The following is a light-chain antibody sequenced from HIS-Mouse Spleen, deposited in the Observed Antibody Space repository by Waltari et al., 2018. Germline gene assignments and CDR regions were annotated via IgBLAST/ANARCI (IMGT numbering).Light chain of an antibody. Sequence: QSALTQPPSASGSPGQSVTIPCTGTSSDVGGYNYVSWYQQHPGKAPKLMIYEVSKRPSGLPDRFSGSKSGHTASLTVSGLQAEDDADYYCSSYAGSNNYVFGTGTKVTVL. CDR1: SSDVGGYNY. CDR2: EVS. CDR3: SSYAGSNNYV. J-gene: IGLJ1*01. V-gene: IGLV2-8*01.